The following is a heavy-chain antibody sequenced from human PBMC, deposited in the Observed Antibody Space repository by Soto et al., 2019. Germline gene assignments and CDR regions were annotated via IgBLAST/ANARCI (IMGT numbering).Heavy chain of an antibody. CDR3: AREGIDV. CDR1: GYTFTSYD. CDR2: MNPNSGNT. V-gene: IGHV1-8*01. Sequence: GASVKVSCKASGYTFTSYDINWVRQATGQGLEWMGYMNPNSGNTVYAQKFQGRVTMTWDTSISTAYMELSGLRSEDTAVYYCAREGIDVWGQGTTVTVSS. J-gene: IGHJ6*02.